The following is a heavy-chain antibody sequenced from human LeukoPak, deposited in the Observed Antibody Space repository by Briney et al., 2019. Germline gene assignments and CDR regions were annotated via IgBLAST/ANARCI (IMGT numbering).Heavy chain of an antibody. V-gene: IGHV3-48*03. Sequence: PGGSLRLSCAASGFTFSSYEMNWVRQAPGKGLEWVSYISSSGSTIYYADSVKGRFTISRDNSKNTLYLQMNSLRAEDTAVYYCARGPTVTELTLNWGQGTLVTVSS. J-gene: IGHJ4*02. CDR2: ISSSGSTI. CDR3: ARGPTVTELTLN. D-gene: IGHD4-17*01. CDR1: GFTFSSYE.